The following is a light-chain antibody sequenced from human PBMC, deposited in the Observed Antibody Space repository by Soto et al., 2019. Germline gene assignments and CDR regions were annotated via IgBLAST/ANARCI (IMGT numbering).Light chain of an antibody. V-gene: IGKV3-15*01. J-gene: IGKJ1*01. CDR2: GAS. CDR3: QQYYNWPQWK. Sequence: EIVMTHAPATLSVPPVERAPLSFRASQSVSSNLAWYQQKPGQAPRLLIYGASNRATGIPARFSGSGSGTEFTLTIRRLKSEDFAVYYCQQYYNWPQWKFGKGNTVDIK. CDR1: QSVSSN.